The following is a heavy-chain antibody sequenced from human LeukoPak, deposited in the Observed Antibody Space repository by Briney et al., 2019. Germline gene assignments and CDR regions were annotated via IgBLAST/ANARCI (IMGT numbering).Heavy chain of an antibody. CDR3: AGEHYYDSSGYYPGYY. D-gene: IGHD3-22*01. CDR1: GFTSSSYS. Sequence: GGSLRLSCAASGFTSSSYSMNWVRQAPGKGLEWVSYISSSSSTIYYADSVKGRFTISRDNAKNSLYLQMNSLRDEDTAVYYCAGEHYYDSSGYYPGYYWGQGTLVTVSS. V-gene: IGHV3-48*02. J-gene: IGHJ4*02. CDR2: ISSSSSTI.